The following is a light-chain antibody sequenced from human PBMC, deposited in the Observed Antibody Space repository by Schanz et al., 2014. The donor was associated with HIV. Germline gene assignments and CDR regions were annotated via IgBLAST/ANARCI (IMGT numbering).Light chain of an antibody. CDR2: DVN. V-gene: IGLV2-8*01. CDR1: SSDVGGYNF. Sequence: QSVLTQPPSASGSPGQSVTISCTGTSSDVGGYNFVSWYQQCPGKAPKLVIFDVNNRPAGISSRFSGSKSGNTASLTVSGLQAEDEAEYYCSSYAGSYTWVFGGGTKLTVL. J-gene: IGLJ3*02. CDR3: SSYAGSYTWV.